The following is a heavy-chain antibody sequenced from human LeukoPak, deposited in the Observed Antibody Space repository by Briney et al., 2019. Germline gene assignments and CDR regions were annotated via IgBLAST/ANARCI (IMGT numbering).Heavy chain of an antibody. J-gene: IGHJ4*02. CDR2: IRYDGNDK. V-gene: IGHV3-30*02. D-gene: IGHD3-10*01. CDR1: GFMFSHYG. Sequence: GGSLRLSCAASGFMFSHYGMHWVRQAPGKGLEWVAQIRYDGNDKYYADSVKGRFTISRDNSKNTLYLQIISPRAEDTAVYYCTTNTAPDYYGSGSYYNVIWGQGTLVTVSS. CDR3: TTNTAPDYYGSGSYYNVI.